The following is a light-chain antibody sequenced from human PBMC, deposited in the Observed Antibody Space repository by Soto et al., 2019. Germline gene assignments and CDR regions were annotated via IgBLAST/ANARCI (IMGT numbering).Light chain of an antibody. CDR2: DVS. CDR3: SSYTSSSTLYX. CDR1: SSDVGGYNY. J-gene: IGLJ1*01. Sequence: QSALTQPASVSGSPGQSITISCTGTSSDVGGYNYVSWYQQYPGKAPKLMIFDVSNRPSGVSNRFSGSKSGNTASLTISGLQAEDEADYYCSSYTSSSTLYXFGTGXKLTVL. V-gene: IGLV2-14*01.